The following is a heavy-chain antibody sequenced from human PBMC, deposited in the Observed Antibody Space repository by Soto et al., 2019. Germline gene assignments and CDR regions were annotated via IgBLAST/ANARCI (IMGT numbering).Heavy chain of an antibody. CDR2: ISGSGGVT. D-gene: IGHD2-2*01. Sequence: EVXLLESGGGXVQPGGSLRLXCAASGFTFSSYHMSWVXXAPGKGLEWVSAISGSGGVTYFADSVKGRFTISRDNSKNTVYLQMNSLRAEDTAVYYCAKRIRTSGGAFDIWGQGTMVTVSS. CDR3: AKRIRTSGGAFDI. CDR1: GFTFSSYH. V-gene: IGHV3-23*01. J-gene: IGHJ3*02.